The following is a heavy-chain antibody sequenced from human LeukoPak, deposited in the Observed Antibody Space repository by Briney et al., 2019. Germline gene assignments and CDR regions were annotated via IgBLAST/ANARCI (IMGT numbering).Heavy chain of an antibody. CDR3: ARGQYSSGWYDFDY. V-gene: IGHV3-21*01. D-gene: IGHD6-19*01. J-gene: IGHJ4*02. Sequence: GESLRLSCAASGFTFSSYSMNWVRQAPGKGLEWVSSISSSSSYIYYADSMKGRFTISRDNAKNSLYLQMNSLRAEDTAVYYCARGQYSSGWYDFDYWGQGTLVTVSS. CDR2: ISSSSSYI. CDR1: GFTFSSYS.